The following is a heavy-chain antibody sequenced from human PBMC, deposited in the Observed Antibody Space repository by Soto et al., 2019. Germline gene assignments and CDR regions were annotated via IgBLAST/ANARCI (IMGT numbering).Heavy chain of an antibody. V-gene: IGHV3-30-3*01. CDR1: GFTFSSYA. Sequence: PGGSLRLSCAASGFTFSSYAMHWVRQAPGKGLEWVAVISYDGSNKYYADSVKGRFTISRDNSKNTLYLQMNSLRAEDTAVYYCASTMVRGVIEYYFDYWGQGTLVTVSS. J-gene: IGHJ4*02. CDR3: ASTMVRGVIEYYFDY. D-gene: IGHD3-10*01. CDR2: ISYDGSNK.